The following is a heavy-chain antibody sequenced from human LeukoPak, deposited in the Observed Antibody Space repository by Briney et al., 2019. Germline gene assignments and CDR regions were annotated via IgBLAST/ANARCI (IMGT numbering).Heavy chain of an antibody. CDR3: ARVLAAAGWD. CDR1: GFTFSSYE. CDR2: ISSSGNTI. Sequence: GGSLILSCAASGFTFSSYEMNWVRQAPGKGLEWVSFISSSGNTIYYADSVKGRFTISRDNAKNSLYLQMNSLRVEDTAIYYCARVLAAAGWDWGQGTPVTVSS. V-gene: IGHV3-48*03. D-gene: IGHD6-13*01. J-gene: IGHJ4*02.